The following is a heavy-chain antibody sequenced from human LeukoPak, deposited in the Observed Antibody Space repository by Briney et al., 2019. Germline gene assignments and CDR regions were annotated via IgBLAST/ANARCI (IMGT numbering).Heavy chain of an antibody. CDR2: IYYSGST. J-gene: IGHJ6*02. D-gene: IGHD3-10*01. Sequence: PSQTLSLTCTVSGGSISSGGYYWSWIRQHPGKGLEWIRYIYYSGSTYYNPSLKSRVTISVDTSKNQFSLKLSSVTAADTAVYYCASGYGPTMVRGAPYYGMDVWGQGTTVTVSS. CDR1: GGSISSGGYY. V-gene: IGHV4-31*03. CDR3: ASGYGPTMVRGAPYYGMDV.